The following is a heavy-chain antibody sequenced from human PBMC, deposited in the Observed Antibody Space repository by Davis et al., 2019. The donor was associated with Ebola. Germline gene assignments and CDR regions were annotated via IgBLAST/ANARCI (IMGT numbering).Heavy chain of an antibody. V-gene: IGHV3-20*04. CDR2: INWNGGST. J-gene: IGHJ6*04. Sequence: GGSLRLSCVASGFTFDDYAMSWVRQAPGKGLEWLSGINWNGGSTGYVDSVKGRFTISRDNAKNSLYLQMNSLRAEDTAVYYCARTQEVGMDVWGKGTTVTVSS. CDR3: ARTQEVGMDV. CDR1: GFTFDDYA.